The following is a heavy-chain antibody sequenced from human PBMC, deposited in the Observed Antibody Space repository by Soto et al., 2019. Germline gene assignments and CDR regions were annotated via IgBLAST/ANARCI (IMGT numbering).Heavy chain of an antibody. V-gene: IGHV3-30*02. Sequence: GGSLRLSCATSGFTFSDYGMHWVRQAPGKGLEWVGFIWYDGSNDYYGDSVKGRFTVSRDNSKNTLYLQMNSLRVEDTAVYYCAKEWTLHRNLGAFNVSGQGKMVTVPS. J-gene: IGHJ3*01. CDR1: GFTFSDYG. CDR3: AKEWTLHRNLGAFNV. CDR2: IWYDGSND.